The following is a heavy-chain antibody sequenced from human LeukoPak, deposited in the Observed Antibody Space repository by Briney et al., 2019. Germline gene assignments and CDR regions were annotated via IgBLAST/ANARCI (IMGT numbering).Heavy chain of an antibody. Sequence: GGSLRLSCAASGFTFSSYWMSWVRQTPGKGLEWVANIKQDESQTYYVDSVKGRFTISRDNAKNSLYLQMNSLRAEDTAVYYCAKEAQGCSITSCYFDSWGQGTLVTVSS. CDR1: GFTFSSYW. J-gene: IGHJ4*02. CDR2: IKQDESQT. D-gene: IGHD2-2*01. CDR3: AKEAQGCSITSCYFDS. V-gene: IGHV3-7*04.